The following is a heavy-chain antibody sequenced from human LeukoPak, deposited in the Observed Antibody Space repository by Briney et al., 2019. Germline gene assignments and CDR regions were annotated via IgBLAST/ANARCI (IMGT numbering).Heavy chain of an antibody. J-gene: IGHJ5*02. CDR3: ARHPSGRMWLQQGGWFDP. CDR1: GGSISSISYY. CDR2: MYHNGST. Sequence: SETLSLTCTVSGGSISSISYYWGWIRQPPGKGLEWIVSMYHNGSTYYNPSLKSRVTISVDTSKNQFSLKLASVTAAGTAVYYCARHPSGRMWLQQGGWFDPWGQGTLVTVSS. V-gene: IGHV4-39*01. D-gene: IGHD5-24*01.